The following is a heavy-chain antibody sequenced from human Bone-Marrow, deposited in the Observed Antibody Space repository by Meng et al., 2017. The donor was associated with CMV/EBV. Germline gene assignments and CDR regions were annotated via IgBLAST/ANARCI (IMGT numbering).Heavy chain of an antibody. D-gene: IGHD3-10*01. CDR1: GFTFSDYY. V-gene: IGHV3-11*06. CDR3: ARLWGVRGYYFDY. Sequence: GESLKISCAASGFTFSDYYMSWIRQAPGKGLEWVSSISSSSSYIYYADSVKGRFTISRDNAKTSLYLQMNSLRAEDTAVYYCARLWGVRGYYFDYWGQGTLVTVSS. J-gene: IGHJ4*02. CDR2: ISSSSSYI.